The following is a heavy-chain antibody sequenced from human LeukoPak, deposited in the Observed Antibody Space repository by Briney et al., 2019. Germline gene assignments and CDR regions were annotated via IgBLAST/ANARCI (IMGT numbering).Heavy chain of an antibody. CDR3: AVLWFGRGGDY. V-gene: IGHV1-69*04. CDR1: GGTFSSYA. J-gene: IGHJ4*02. CDR2: IIPILGIA. Sequence: ASVKVSCKASGGTFSSYAISWVRQAPRQGLEWMGRIIPILGIANYAQKFQGRVTITADKSTSTAYMELSSLRSEDTAVYYCAVLWFGRGGDYWGQGTLVTVSS. D-gene: IGHD3-10*01.